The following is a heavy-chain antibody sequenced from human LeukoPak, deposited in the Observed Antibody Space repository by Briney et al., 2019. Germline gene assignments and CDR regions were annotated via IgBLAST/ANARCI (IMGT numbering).Heavy chain of an antibody. CDR2: IYGGGST. CDR3: ARAYDSSGYWPEYFHH. Sequence: GGSLRLSCAASGFAVSNNYMSWVRQAPGKGLEWVSIIYGGGSTYYADSVNGRFTLSRHNSKNALFLQMNSLRTEDTAVYYCARAYDSSGYWPEYFHHWGQGTLVSVSS. J-gene: IGHJ1*01. CDR1: GFAVSNNY. D-gene: IGHD3-22*01. V-gene: IGHV3-53*04.